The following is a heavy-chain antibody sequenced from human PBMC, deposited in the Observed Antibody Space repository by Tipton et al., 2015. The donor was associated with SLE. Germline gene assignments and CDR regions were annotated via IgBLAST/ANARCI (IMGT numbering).Heavy chain of an antibody. CDR2: ISSSDSTI. CDR1: RLTFSSYE. D-gene: IGHD1-26*01. V-gene: IGHV3-48*03. Sequence: GSLRLSCAASRLTFSSYEMNWVRQAPGKGLEWVSYISSSDSTIYYADSVKGRFTISRDNSKNTLYLQMNSLRAEDTAVYYCAKMGRAFDTWGQGTMVTVSS. J-gene: IGHJ3*02. CDR3: AKMGRAFDT.